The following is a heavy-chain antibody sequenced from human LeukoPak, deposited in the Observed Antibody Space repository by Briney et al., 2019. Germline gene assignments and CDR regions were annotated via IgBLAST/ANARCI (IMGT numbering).Heavy chain of an antibody. CDR3: ARRGQWLVVAPINY. CDR2: IIPIFGTA. CDR1: GGTFSIYA. D-gene: IGHD6-19*01. Sequence: SVKVSCKASGGTFSIYAISWVRQAPGQGLEWMGGIIPIFGTANYAQKFQGRVTITTDESTSTAYMELSSLRSGDTAVYYCARRGQWLVVAPINYWGQGTLVTVSS. V-gene: IGHV1-69*05. J-gene: IGHJ4*02.